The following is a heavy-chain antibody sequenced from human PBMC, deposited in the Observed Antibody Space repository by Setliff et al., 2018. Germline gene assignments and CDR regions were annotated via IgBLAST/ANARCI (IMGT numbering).Heavy chain of an antibody. J-gene: IGHJ4*02. Sequence: SETLSLTCTVSGGSISSGGCYWSWIRQHPGKGLEWIGYIYYSGSTSYYNPSLKSRVTISVDTSKNQFSLKLSSVTAADTAVYYCARTGTYRYFDYWGQGTRVTVSS. CDR2: IYYSGSTS. CDR1: GGSISSGGCY. D-gene: IGHD1-1*01. CDR3: ARTGTYRYFDY. V-gene: IGHV4-31*03.